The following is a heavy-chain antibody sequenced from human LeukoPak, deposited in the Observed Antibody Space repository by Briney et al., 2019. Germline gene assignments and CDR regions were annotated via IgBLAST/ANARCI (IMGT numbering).Heavy chain of an antibody. CDR2: ISNNGGYT. J-gene: IGHJ4*02. D-gene: IGHD2-15*01. V-gene: IGHV3-23*01. CDR3: AKQLGYCSDGSCYFPY. CDR1: GFTVSSIH. Sequence: PGGSLRLSCAASGFTVSSIHMVWVRQAPGKGLEWVSAISNNGGYTYYADSVQGRFTISRDNSKSTLCLQMNSLRAEDTAVYYCAKQLGYCSDGSCYFPYWGQGTLVTVSS.